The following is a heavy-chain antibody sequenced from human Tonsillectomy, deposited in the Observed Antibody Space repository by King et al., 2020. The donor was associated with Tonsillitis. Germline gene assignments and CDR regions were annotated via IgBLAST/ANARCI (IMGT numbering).Heavy chain of an antibody. Sequence: VQLVESGGGLVQPGGSLRLSCAASGFTFSIFWMHWVRQAPGKGLVWVSRINSDGSTTSYADSVQGRFTISRDNAKNTLYLQMNRLRAEDTAVYYCAREVEFMDYGVPDAFDIWGQGTMVTVSS. J-gene: IGHJ3*02. D-gene: IGHD4-17*01. V-gene: IGHV3-74*01. CDR1: GFTFSIFW. CDR2: INSDGSTT. CDR3: AREVEFMDYGVPDAFDI.